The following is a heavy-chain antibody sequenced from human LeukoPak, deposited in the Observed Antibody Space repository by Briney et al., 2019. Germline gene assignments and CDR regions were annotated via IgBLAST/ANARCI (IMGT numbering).Heavy chain of an antibody. CDR1: GYTFTSYY. CDR3: ARDYYDSSGPVDY. J-gene: IGHJ4*02. D-gene: IGHD3-22*01. CDR2: INPSGGST. Sequence: ASVKVSCTASGYTFTSYYIHWVRQAPGQGLEWMGIINPSGGSTNYAQKFQGRVTMTRDTSTSTVYMELSSLRSEDSAVYYCARDYYDSSGPVDYWGQGTLVTVSS. V-gene: IGHV1-46*01.